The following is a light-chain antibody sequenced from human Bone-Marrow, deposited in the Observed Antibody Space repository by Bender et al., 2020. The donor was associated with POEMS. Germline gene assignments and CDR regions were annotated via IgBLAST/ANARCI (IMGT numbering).Light chain of an antibody. CDR1: NIGSKT. CDR2: DVS. CDR3: QVWESSRDRMV. V-gene: IGLV3-21*02. J-gene: IGLJ2*01. Sequence: SYVLTQPPSVSVAPGQTARITCGGNNIGSKTVHWYQQKPGQAPVLVVYDVSDRPSGIPERFSGSNSGNAATLTISRVEAGDEADYYCQVWESSRDRMVFGGGTKLTVL.